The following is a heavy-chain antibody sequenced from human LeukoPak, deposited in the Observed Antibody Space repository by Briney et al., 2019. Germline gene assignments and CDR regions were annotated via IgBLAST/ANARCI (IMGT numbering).Heavy chain of an antibody. CDR1: GYKFSDYY. CDR2: VNPKNGET. Sequence: ASVKISCKASGYKFSDYYVHWVQQAPGKGLEWMGRVNPKNGETMYVGKLLGRISISADTSTNTVYMELSSLRSEDTAVYYCATPSGSYFGYYYFHWWDQGTLVTVSS. J-gene: IGHJ4*02. V-gene: IGHV1-69-2*01. D-gene: IGHD1-26*01. CDR3: ATPSGSYFGYYYFHW.